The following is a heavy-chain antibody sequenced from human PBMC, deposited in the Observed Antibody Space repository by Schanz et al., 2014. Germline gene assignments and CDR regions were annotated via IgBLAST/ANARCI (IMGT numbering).Heavy chain of an antibody. CDR2: ISSSSSYT. J-gene: IGHJ4*02. Sequence: VQLVESGGGLVQPGGSLRLSCAASGFTVSSNYMSWVRQAPGKGLEWVSYISSSSSYTNYADSVKGRFTISRDNAKNSLYLQMNSLTAEDTAVYYCARGVRIDYWGQGTLVTVSS. CDR1: GFTVSSNY. V-gene: IGHV3-11*05. CDR3: ARGVRIDY. D-gene: IGHD3-3*01.